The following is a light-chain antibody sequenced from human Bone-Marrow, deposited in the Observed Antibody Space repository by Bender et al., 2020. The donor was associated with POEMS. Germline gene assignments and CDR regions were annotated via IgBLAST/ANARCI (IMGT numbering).Light chain of an antibody. V-gene: IGLV1-44*01. CDR1: NSNIGTNA. J-gene: IGLJ3*02. CDR2: SAN. Sequence: QSVLTQPPSASGTPGQRVTISCSGSNSNIGTNAVNWYQQFPGPAPHLLIYSANQRPSGVPDRFYAFKSGTAASLAISGLQSEDEADYYCAAWEAGLSGGVFGGGTKLTVL. CDR3: AAWEAGLSGGV.